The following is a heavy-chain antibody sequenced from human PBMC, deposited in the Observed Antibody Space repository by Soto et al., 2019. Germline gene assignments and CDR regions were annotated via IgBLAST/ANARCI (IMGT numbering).Heavy chain of an antibody. J-gene: IGHJ5*01. CDR3: AKDRRAGGNSAFYFDS. Sequence: PGGSLRLSCAASGFKFSNYAMSWVRQAPGKGLEWVSLISATGGGTYYADSVKGRFTISRDNSHNTLYLQVHSLTAEDTAGYYCAKDRRAGGNSAFYFDSWGQGAQVTVSS. CDR2: ISATGGGT. V-gene: IGHV3-23*01. D-gene: IGHD3-16*01. CDR1: GFKFSNYA.